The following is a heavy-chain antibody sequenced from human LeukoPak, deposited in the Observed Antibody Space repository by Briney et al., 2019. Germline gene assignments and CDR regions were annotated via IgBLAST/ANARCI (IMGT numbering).Heavy chain of an antibody. CDR2: IYYSGST. J-gene: IGHJ4*02. V-gene: IGHV4-39*07. D-gene: IGHD1-26*01. CDR3: ARTRVPGSYSPKGPFDY. Sequence: KTSETLSLTCTVSGGSTTSSSFYWGWIRQPPGKGLEWIGTIYYSGSTYYNPSLKSRVTISIDTSKNQFSLKLSSVTAADTAVYYCARTRVPGSYSPKGPFDYWGQGTLVTVSS. CDR1: GGSTTSSSFY.